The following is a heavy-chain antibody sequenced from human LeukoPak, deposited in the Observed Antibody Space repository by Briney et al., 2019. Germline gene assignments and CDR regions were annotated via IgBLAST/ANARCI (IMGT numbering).Heavy chain of an antibody. D-gene: IGHD1-7*01. CDR1: GFTFSSYE. J-gene: IGHJ6*03. CDR2: IRYDGTNK. Sequence: GGSLRLSCAASGFTFSSYEMNWVRQAPGQGLEWVAFIRYDGTNKYYADSVKGRFTISRDNSKNTLSLQMNSLRAEDTAVYYCAKGEVYNWNYENYYYMDVWGKGTTVTVSS. V-gene: IGHV3-30*02. CDR3: AKGEVYNWNYENYYYMDV.